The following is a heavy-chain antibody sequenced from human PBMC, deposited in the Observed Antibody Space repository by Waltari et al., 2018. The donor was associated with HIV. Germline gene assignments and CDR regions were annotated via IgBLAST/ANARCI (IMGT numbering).Heavy chain of an antibody. CDR1: GGSISSSSYY. V-gene: IGHV4-39*01. J-gene: IGHJ4*02. CDR3: ARMTYYYGSGSYRFDY. CDR2: IYYSGST. D-gene: IGHD3-10*01. Sequence: QLQLQESGPGLVKPSETLSLTCPVSGGSISSSSYYWGWIRQPPGKGLEWIGSIYYSGSTYYNPSLKSRVTISVDTSKNQFSLKLSSVTAADTAVYYCARMTYYYGSGSYRFDYWGQGTLVTVSS.